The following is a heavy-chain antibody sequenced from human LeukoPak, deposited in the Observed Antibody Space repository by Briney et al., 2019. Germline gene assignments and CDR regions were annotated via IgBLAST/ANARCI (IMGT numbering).Heavy chain of an antibody. Sequence: GGSLRLSCAASGFTFRNYAVSWVRQAPGKGLEWVAFIRYDGINKYYADSVKGRFTISRDNAKNSLYLQMNSLRAEDTAVYYCAELGITMIGGVWGKGTTVTISS. CDR3: AELGITMIGGV. V-gene: IGHV3-30*02. D-gene: IGHD3-10*02. CDR1: GFTFRNYA. J-gene: IGHJ6*04. CDR2: IRYDGINK.